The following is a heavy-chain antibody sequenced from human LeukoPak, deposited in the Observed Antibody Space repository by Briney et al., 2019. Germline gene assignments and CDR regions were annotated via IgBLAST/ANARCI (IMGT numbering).Heavy chain of an antibody. V-gene: IGHV1-46*01. CDR3: ARAYYDFWSGYHNWFDP. D-gene: IGHD3-3*01. CDR2: INPSGGST. CDR1: GYTFTSYY. J-gene: IGHJ5*02. Sequence: ASVKVSCKASGYTFTSYYMHWVRQALGQGLEWMGIINPSGGSTSYAQKFQGRVTMTRDMSTSTVYMELSSLRSEDTAVYYCARAYYDFWSGYHNWFDPWGQGTLVTVSS.